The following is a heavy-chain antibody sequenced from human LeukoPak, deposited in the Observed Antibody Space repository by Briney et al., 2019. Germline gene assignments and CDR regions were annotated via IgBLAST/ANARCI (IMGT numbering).Heavy chain of an antibody. J-gene: IGHJ4*02. Sequence: PSETLSLTCAVYGGSFSGYYWSWIRQSPGKGLEWIGYISYSGSTNYNPSLKSRVTMSLDTSKNQFSLKLSSVTAADTAVYYCASISSGRWGQGTLVTVSS. CDR3: ASISSGR. CDR2: ISYSGST. V-gene: IGHV4-59*01. CDR1: GGSFSGYY. D-gene: IGHD3-10*01.